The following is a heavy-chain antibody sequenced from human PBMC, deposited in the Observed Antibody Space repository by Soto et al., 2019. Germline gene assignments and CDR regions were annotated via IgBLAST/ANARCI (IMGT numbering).Heavy chain of an antibody. CDR2: IKSKTDGGTT. J-gene: IGHJ4*02. Sequence: PGGSLRLSCAACGFTFSNAWMNWVRQAPGKGLEWVGRIKSKTDGGTTDYAAPVKGRFTISRDDSKNTLYLQMNSLKTEDTAVYYCTTAYYDFWSGYYIYDYWGQGTLVTVSS. CDR3: TTAYYDFWSGYYIYDY. V-gene: IGHV3-15*07. D-gene: IGHD3-3*01. CDR1: GFTFSNAW.